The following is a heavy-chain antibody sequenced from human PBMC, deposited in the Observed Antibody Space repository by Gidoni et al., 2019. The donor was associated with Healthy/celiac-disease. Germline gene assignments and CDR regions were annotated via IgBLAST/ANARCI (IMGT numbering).Heavy chain of an antibody. CDR2: IIPIFGTA. D-gene: IGHD6-13*01. V-gene: IGHV1-69*01. CDR3: ARDKAAAGTRVGAVYYYYGMDV. J-gene: IGHJ6*02. CDR1: GGTFSSYA. Sequence: QVQLVQSGAEVKKPGSSVKVSCKASGGTFSSYAISWVRQAPGQGLEWMGGIIPIFGTANYAQKFQGRVTITADESTSTAYMELSSLRSEDTAVYYCARDKAAAGTRVGAVYYYYGMDVWGQGTTVTVSS.